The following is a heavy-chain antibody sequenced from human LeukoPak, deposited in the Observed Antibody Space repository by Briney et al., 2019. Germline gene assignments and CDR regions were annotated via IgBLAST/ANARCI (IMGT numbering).Heavy chain of an antibody. V-gene: IGHV4-61*02. J-gene: IGHJ4*02. Sequence: PSETLSLTCSVSGDSISSGQYYWTWIRQPAGKGVEWIGRIYSTGSTNYNPSLKSRVTISVDTSKNQFSLRLSSVTAADTAVYYCARVTTGGYYNCWGQGTLVTVS. CDR1: GDSISSGQYY. CDR2: IYSTGST. CDR3: ARVTTGGYYNC. D-gene: IGHD3-22*01.